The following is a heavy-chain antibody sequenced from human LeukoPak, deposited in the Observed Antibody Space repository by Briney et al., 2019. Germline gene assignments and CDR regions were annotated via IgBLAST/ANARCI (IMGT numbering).Heavy chain of an antibody. CDR2: ITDTGDAT. CDR3: AKSDCGSDGCKLYNY. V-gene: IGHV3-23*01. D-gene: IGHD2-21*01. J-gene: IGHJ4*02. Sequence: GGSLRLSCAASGFTFRNFAMAWVRQAPGKRLGWVSSITDTGDATGYTESVKGRFTISRDNSRGTVWLQMNSLRAEDTAIYYCAKSDCGSDGCKLYNYWAQGTQVTVSS. CDR1: GFTFRNFA.